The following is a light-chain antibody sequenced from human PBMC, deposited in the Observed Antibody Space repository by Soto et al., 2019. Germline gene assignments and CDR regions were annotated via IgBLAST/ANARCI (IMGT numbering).Light chain of an antibody. V-gene: IGKV1-5*01. CDR2: DAT. Sequence: DIQMTQSPSTLSASVGDRVTITCRASQSISIWLAWYQRKPGKAPNLLIYDATSLQSGVPSRFSGSGSGTEFTLTISGLQPDDFATYYCQQYNSFSPLTFGQGTKVEIK. CDR3: QQYNSFSPLT. CDR1: QSISIW. J-gene: IGKJ2*01.